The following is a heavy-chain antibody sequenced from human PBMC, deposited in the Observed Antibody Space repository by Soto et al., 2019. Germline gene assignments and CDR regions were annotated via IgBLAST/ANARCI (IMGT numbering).Heavy chain of an antibody. V-gene: IGHV3-30*04. CDR3: ARDGGGFGELLLNSYDAFDL. J-gene: IGHJ3*01. Sequence: QEQLVESGGGVVQPGTSLRLSCTASGFSFSTYAMYWVRQAPGKGLEWVAIISYDGSNAQYADSVKGRFTVARDNSKNTLYLQMHSLTAEDTAVYYCARDGGGFGELLLNSYDAFDLWGQGTLVTVSS. CDR1: GFSFSTYA. D-gene: IGHD3-10*01. CDR2: ISYDGSNA.